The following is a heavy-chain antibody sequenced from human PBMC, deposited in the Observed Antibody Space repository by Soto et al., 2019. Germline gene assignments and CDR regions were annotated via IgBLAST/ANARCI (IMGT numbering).Heavy chain of an antibody. CDR3: AREKVTTPTFDYFYGMDV. CDR1: GGTFSSYI. V-gene: IGHV1-69*02. Sequence: QVQLVQSGAEVKKPGSSVKVSCKASGGTFSSYIIAWVRQAPGQGLEWMGRIIPGLGVAKYAQKFQGRVTITADKSTTTATMALSSLRSEDTAVYYCAREKVTTPTFDYFYGMDVWGQGTTVTVSS. D-gene: IGHD2-21*02. CDR2: IIPGLGVA. J-gene: IGHJ6*02.